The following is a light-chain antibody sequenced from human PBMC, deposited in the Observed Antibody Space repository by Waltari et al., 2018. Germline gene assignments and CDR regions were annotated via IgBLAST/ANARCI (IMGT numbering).Light chain of an antibody. CDR1: HTIIRW. CDR3: QQYNTYPRT. CDR2: KAS. J-gene: IGKJ1*01. V-gene: IGKV1-5*03. Sequence: DIQMTQSPSTLSASVGDSVTITCRASHTIIRWLAWYQQKPGKAPYLLIYKASALQSGVPSRFSGSGSGSEFTLTLSRLQPDDSAIYYCQQYNTYPRTFGQGTKVEIK.